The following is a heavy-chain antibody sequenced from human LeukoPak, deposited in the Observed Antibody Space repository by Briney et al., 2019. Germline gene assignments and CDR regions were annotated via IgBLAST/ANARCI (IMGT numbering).Heavy chain of an antibody. J-gene: IGHJ4*02. D-gene: IGHD1-26*01. CDR2: ISGSGGST. V-gene: IGHV3-23*01. CDR3: AKSFYRGSYGFDLFDY. Sequence: PGGSLRLSCAASGFTFSSYAMSWVRQAPGKGLEWVSAISGSGGSTYYADSVKGRFTISRDNSKNTLYLQMNSLRAEDTAVYYCAKSFYRGSYGFDLFDYWGQGTLVTVSS. CDR1: GFTFSSYA.